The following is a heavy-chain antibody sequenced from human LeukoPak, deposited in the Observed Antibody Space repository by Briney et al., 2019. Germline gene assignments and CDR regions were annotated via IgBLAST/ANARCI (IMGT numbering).Heavy chain of an antibody. CDR3: AKVGPRQYYGSGSYYSGFDY. V-gene: IGHV3-30*18. CDR1: GFTFSTYG. CDR2: ISYDGSNK. D-gene: IGHD3-10*01. J-gene: IGHJ4*02. Sequence: GGSLRLSCAASGFTFSTYGMHWVRQAPGKGLYWVAVISYDGSNKYYADSVKGRFTISRDNSKNTLYLQMNSLRAEDTAVYYCAKVGPRQYYGSGSYYSGFDYWGQGTLVTVSS.